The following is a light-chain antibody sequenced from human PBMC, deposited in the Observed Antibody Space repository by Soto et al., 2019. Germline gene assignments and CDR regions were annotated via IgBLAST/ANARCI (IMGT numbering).Light chain of an antibody. Sequence: DIQMTQSPSSLSASVGDRVTITCRASQSIRNYLSWYQKKPGKAPKLLINAASTLQSGVPARFSGSGSGTDFTLAISSLQPEDFATYYCQQSSTTPQTFGGGTRVDIK. J-gene: IGKJ4*01. CDR1: QSIRNY. CDR3: QQSSTTPQT. V-gene: IGKV1-39*01. CDR2: AAS.